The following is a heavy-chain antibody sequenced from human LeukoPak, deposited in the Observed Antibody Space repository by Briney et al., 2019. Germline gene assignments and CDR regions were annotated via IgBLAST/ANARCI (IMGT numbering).Heavy chain of an antibody. J-gene: IGHJ4*02. CDR2: LSGSGGST. CDR1: GFIFNKHA. CDR3: AKERDYGPADY. V-gene: IGHV3-23*01. Sequence: GGSLRLSCAASGFIFNKHAMSWVRQAPGKGLEWVSGLSGSGGSTNYADSVKGRFTVSRDNSKNTLFLQMNSLRAEDTAIYYCAKERDYGPADYWGQGTLVTVSS. D-gene: IGHD4/OR15-4a*01.